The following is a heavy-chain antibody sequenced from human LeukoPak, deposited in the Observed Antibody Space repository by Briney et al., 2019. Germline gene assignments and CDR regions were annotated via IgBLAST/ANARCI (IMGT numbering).Heavy chain of an antibody. CDR3: VRTGVLWWGRRVCYFDY. V-gene: IGHV3-7*01. CDR2: IKQDGSEK. Sequence: GGSLRLSCAASGFTFSSYWMSWVRQAPGKGLEWVANIKQDGSEKYYVDSVKGRFTISRDNAKNSLYLRLNSLRAEDTAVYYCVRTGVLWWGRRVCYFDYWGQGTLVTVSS. D-gene: IGHD2-21*01. J-gene: IGHJ4*02. CDR1: GFTFSSYW.